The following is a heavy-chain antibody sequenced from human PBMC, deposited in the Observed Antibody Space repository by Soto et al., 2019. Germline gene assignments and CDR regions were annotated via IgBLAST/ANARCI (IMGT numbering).Heavy chain of an antibody. CDR1: GGTFSSYT. Sequence: QVQLVQSGAEVKKPGSSVKVSCKASGGTFSSYTISWVRQAPGQGLEWMGRIIPILGIANYAQKFQGRVTITADKSTSTAYMERSSLRSEDTAVYYCARDTAVTPGDYWGQGTLVTVSS. CDR3: ARDTAVTPGDY. J-gene: IGHJ4*02. D-gene: IGHD6-19*01. V-gene: IGHV1-69*08. CDR2: IIPILGIA.